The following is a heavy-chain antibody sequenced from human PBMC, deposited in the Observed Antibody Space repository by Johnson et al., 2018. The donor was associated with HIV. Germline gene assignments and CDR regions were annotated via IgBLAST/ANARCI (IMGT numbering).Heavy chain of an antibody. V-gene: IGHV3-30*04. Sequence: QVQLVESGGGVVQPGGSLRLSCAASGFTFSSYAMHWVRQAPGKGLEWVAVISYDGSEKYFADSVKGRFTISRDSSKNTLYLQMNSLRTEDTAIYFCAKETRDSRSAFDVWGQGTMVTVSS. J-gene: IGHJ3*01. CDR3: AKETRDSRSAFDV. CDR2: ISYDGSEK. D-gene: IGHD3-22*01. CDR1: GFTFSSYA.